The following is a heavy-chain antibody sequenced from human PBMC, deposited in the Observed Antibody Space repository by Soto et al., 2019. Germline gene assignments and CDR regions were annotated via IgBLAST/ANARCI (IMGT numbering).Heavy chain of an antibody. V-gene: IGHV3-23*01. J-gene: IGHJ4*02. D-gene: IGHD1-26*01. CDR1: GFTFSSYA. Sequence: EVQLLESGGGLVQPGGSLRLSCAASGFTFSSYAMSWVRQAPGKGLEWVSAISGSGGSTYYADSVKGRFTISRDNPKNTLYLQRNSLRAEDTAVYYCAKSRAPVGGLNYWGQGTLVTVSS. CDR3: AKSRAPVGGLNY. CDR2: ISGSGGST.